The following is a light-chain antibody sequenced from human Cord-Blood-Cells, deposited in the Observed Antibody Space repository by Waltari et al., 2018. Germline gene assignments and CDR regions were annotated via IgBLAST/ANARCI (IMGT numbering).Light chain of an antibody. CDR2: WAS. CDR3: QQYYSTPYT. V-gene: IGKV4-1*01. Sequence: DIVMTQSPESLAVSLGEGATINCKSSQSVLYSSNNKNYLAWYQQKPGQPPKLLIYWASTRESGVPDRFSGSGSGTDFTLTISSLQAEDVAVYYCQQYYSTPYTFGQGTKLEIK. CDR1: QSVLYSSNNKNY. J-gene: IGKJ2*01.